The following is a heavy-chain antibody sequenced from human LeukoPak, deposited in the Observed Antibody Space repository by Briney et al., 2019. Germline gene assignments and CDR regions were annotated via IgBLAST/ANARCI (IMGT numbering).Heavy chain of an antibody. J-gene: IGHJ4*02. CDR1: GGSISSSSYY. CDR3: ARNDGDYAVDY. V-gene: IGHV4-39*01. D-gene: IGHD4-17*01. CDR2: IYYSGST. Sequence: SETLSLTCTASGGSISSSSYYWGWIRQPPGKGLEWIGSIYYSGSTYYNPSLKSRVTISVDTSKNQFSLKLSSVTAADTAVYYCARNDGDYAVDYWGQGTLATVSS.